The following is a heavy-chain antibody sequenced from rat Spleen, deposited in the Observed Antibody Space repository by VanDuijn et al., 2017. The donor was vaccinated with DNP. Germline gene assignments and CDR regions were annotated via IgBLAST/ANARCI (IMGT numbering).Heavy chain of an antibody. J-gene: IGHJ3*01. CDR3: ATHAHWFAY. Sequence: EVQLVASGGGLVQPGRSLKLSCAASGFTFSNYDMAWVRQAPTKGLEWVASISPSGGNTFYRDSVKGRFTFSRDNAKSTLYLQMDSLRSEDTATYYCATHAHWFAYWGQGTLVTVSS. V-gene: IGHV5-25*01. CDR1: GFTFSNYD. CDR2: ISPSGGNT.